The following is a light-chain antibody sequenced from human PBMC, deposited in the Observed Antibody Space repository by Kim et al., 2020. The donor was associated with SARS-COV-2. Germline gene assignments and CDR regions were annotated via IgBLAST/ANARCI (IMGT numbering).Light chain of an antibody. J-gene: IGKJ1*01. CDR2: GAS. CDR1: QSVSSN. V-gene: IGKV3-15*01. CDR3: QQYNNWPRT. Sequence: EIVMTQSPVTVSVSPGERATLSCRASQSVSSNLVWYQQKPGQAPRLLIYGASTRATDIPPRFSGSGSGTEFTLTISSLQSEDFAVYFCQQYNNWPRTFGQGTKVDIK.